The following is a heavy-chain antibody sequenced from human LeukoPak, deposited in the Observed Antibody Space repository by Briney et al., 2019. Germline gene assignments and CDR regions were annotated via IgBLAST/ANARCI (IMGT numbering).Heavy chain of an antibody. D-gene: IGHD3-22*01. Sequence: SETLSLTCTVSGGSISSGSYYWSWIRQPAGKGLEWIGRIYTSGSTNYNPSLKSRVTISVDTSKNQFSLKLSSVTAADTAVYYCERALLGDSSGYYPNSYYFDYWGQGTLVTVSS. V-gene: IGHV4-61*02. CDR1: GGSISSGSYY. J-gene: IGHJ4*02. CDR3: ERALLGDSSGYYPNSYYFDY. CDR2: IYTSGST.